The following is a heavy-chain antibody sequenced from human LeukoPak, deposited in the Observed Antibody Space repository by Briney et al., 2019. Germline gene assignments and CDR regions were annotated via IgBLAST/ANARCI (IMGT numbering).Heavy chain of an antibody. D-gene: IGHD4-23*01. Sequence: PGGSLRLSCAASGLTFSSHWMHWVRQAPGKGLVWVSRITNDGSSTTYADSVKGRFTISRDNAKNSLYLQMNSLRAEDTAVYYCAREYGGNSAFDYWGQGTLVTVSS. V-gene: IGHV3-74*01. J-gene: IGHJ4*02. CDR1: GLTFSSHW. CDR2: ITNDGSST. CDR3: AREYGGNSAFDY.